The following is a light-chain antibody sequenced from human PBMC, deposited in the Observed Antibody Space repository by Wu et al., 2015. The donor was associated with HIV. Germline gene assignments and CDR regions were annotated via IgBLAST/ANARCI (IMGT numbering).Light chain of an antibody. Sequence: IVMAQSPATLSVSPGERATLSCRASRSISNYLAWYQQKPGLAPRLLIFSASTRATGVPARFSGSGSGTEFTLTISSLQSEDFAVYYCQQRRYWPLYTFGQGTKAGDQT. CDR1: RSISNY. V-gene: IGKV3-15*01. CDR3: QQRRYWPLYT. CDR2: SAS. J-gene: IGKJ2*01.